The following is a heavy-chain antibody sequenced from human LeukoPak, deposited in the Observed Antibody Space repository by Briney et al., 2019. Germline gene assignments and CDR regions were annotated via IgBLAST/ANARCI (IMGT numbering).Heavy chain of an antibody. V-gene: IGHV1-2*02. CDR2: INPNSGGT. Sequence: GASVKVSCKASGYTFTGYYMHWVRQAPGQGLEWMGWINPNSGGTNYAQKFQGRVTMTRDTSISTAYMELSRLRSDDTAVYYCARDRADSSGYYTYYFDYWGQGTLVTVSS. D-gene: IGHD3-22*01. CDR1: GYTFTGYY. J-gene: IGHJ4*02. CDR3: ARDRADSSGYYTYYFDY.